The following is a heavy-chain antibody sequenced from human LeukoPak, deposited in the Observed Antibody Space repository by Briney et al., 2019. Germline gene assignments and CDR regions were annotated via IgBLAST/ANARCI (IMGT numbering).Heavy chain of an antibody. CDR2: IRSKSKSYAI. V-gene: IGHV3-73*01. J-gene: IGHJ4*02. Sequence: PGGSLRLSCAASGFSFSGSAIHWVRQASGRGLEWVGRIRSKSKSYAIAYAESVTGRFTISRDDSKNTAYLQMNSLKTDDSAVYYCTRHLYDYWGQGTLVTVSS. CDR3: TRHLYDY. CDR1: GFSFSGSA.